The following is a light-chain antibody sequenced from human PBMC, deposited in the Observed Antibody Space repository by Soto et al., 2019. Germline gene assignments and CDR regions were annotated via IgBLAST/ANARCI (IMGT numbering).Light chain of an antibody. CDR2: GTS. J-gene: IGKJ4*01. Sequence: EIVMTQSPATLSVSPGEGASLSCRASQSVSTNLAWYRQKPGQAPRLLIYGTSTRASGVPARFSGSGSGTEFSRTISSLQSEDFAVYYCQHYITWPLTFGGGTKVEI. CDR1: QSVSTN. V-gene: IGKV3-15*01. CDR3: QHYITWPLT.